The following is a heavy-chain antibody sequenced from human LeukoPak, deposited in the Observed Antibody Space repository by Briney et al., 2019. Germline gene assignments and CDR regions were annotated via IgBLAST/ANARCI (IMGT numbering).Heavy chain of an antibody. J-gene: IGHJ3*02. Sequence: GASVKVSCKASGYTFTSYGISWVRQAPGQGLEWMGWISAYNGNTNYAQKLQGRVTVTTDTSTSTAYMELRSLRSDDTAVYYCARDLAYWNPGTGAFDIWGQGTMVTVSS. V-gene: IGHV1-18*01. CDR1: GYTFTSYG. D-gene: IGHD1-1*01. CDR3: ARDLAYWNPGTGAFDI. CDR2: ISAYNGNT.